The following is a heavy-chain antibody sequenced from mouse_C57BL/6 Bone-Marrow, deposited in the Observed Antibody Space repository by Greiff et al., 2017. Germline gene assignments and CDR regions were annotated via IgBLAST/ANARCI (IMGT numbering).Heavy chain of an antibody. V-gene: IGHV1-81*01. D-gene: IGHD1-1*01. CDR2: IYPRSGNT. J-gene: IGHJ2*01. CDR1: GYTFTSYG. CDR3: ARPHYYGSSYLYFDY. Sequence: LLPSAAELARPGASVKLSCKASGYTFTSYGISWVKQRTGQGLEWIGEIYPRSGNTYYNEKFKGKATLTADKSSSTAYMELRSLTSEDSAVYFCARPHYYGSSYLYFDYWGQGTTLTVSS.